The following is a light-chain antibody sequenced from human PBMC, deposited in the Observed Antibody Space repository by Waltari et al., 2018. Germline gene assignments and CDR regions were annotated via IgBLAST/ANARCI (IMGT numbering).Light chain of an antibody. V-gene: IGKV6D-21*02. J-gene: IGKJ1*01. Sequence: EIVLTQSPDFQSVTPKEKVTITCRASQSIGTSVHWYQQKPDQSPKLIINYASQSISGVPSRFSGSGSGTGFNVSINSLEAEDAAVYYCHQSNGLPRTFGQGTKVEIK. CDR1: QSIGTS. CDR2: YAS. CDR3: HQSNGLPRT.